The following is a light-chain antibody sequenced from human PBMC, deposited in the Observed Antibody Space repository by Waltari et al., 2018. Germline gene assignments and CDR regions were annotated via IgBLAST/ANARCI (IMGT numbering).Light chain of an antibody. V-gene: IGKV3-11*01. CDR3: QQRTNWPRT. J-gene: IGKJ2*02. CDR2: DAS. Sequence: EIVLTQFPANLSLFPGEGATLPCRASQTISTYLAWYQQKAGQAPRLLIYDASKRATGIPARFSGSGSGTDFTLTISSLEPEDFALYYCQQRTNWPRTFGQGTKLEIK. CDR1: QTISTY.